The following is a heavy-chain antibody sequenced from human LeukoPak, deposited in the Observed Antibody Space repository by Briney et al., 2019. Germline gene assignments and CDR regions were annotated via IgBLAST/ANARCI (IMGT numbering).Heavy chain of an antibody. J-gene: IGHJ3*02. D-gene: IGHD3-22*01. CDR1: GGSISSSSYY. Sequence: SETLSLTCTVSGGSISSSSYYWGWIRQPPGKGLEWIGSIYYSGSTNYNPSLKSRVTISVDTSKNQFSLKLSSVTAADTAVYYCARWDSSGYRDAFDIWGQGTMVTVSS. V-gene: IGHV4-39*07. CDR2: IYYSGST. CDR3: ARWDSSGYRDAFDI.